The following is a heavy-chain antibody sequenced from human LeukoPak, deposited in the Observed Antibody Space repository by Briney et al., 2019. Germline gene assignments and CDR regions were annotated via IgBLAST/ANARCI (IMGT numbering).Heavy chain of an antibody. D-gene: IGHD2-2*01. CDR1: GYTFTSYG. Sequence: WASVKVSCKASGYTFTSYGISWVRQAPGQGLEWMGWISAYNGNTNYAQKLQGRVTMTTDTSTSTAYMELRSLRSDDTAVYYCARGMSCSSTRCYYYGMDVWGQGTTVTVSS. J-gene: IGHJ6*02. V-gene: IGHV1-18*01. CDR3: ARGMSCSSTRCYYYGMDV. CDR2: ISAYNGNT.